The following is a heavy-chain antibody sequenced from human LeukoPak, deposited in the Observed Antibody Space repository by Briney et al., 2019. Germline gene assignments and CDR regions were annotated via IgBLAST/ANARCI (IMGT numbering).Heavy chain of an antibody. J-gene: IGHJ1*01. D-gene: IGHD6-19*01. CDR3: ARGGWYPESFQH. Sequence: SKTLSLTCTVSGGSISSYYWNWIRQPPGKGLEWIGYIYYSGGTNYNPSLKSRVTISVDTSKNQFSLKLSSVTAADTAVYYCARGGWYPESFQHWGQGALVTVSS. CDR1: GGSISSYY. CDR2: IYYSGGT. V-gene: IGHV4-59*01.